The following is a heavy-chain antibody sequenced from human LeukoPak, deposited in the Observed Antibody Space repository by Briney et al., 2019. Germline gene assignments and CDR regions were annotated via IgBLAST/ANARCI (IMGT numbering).Heavy chain of an antibody. Sequence: GGSLRLSCAASGFTFSSYAMSWVRQAPGKGLEWVSAISGSGGSTYYADSVKGRFTISRDNSKNTLYLQMNSLRAEDTAVYYCARDQKSPSIAAVGTRENGFDYWGQGTLVTVSS. V-gene: IGHV3-23*01. CDR2: ISGSGGST. J-gene: IGHJ4*02. CDR1: GFTFSSYA. CDR3: ARDQKSPSIAAVGTRENGFDY. D-gene: IGHD6-13*01.